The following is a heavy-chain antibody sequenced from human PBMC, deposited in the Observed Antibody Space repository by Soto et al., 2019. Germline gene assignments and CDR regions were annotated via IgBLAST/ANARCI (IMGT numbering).Heavy chain of an antibody. CDR2: ISHDGSNK. CDR1: GFTFYKYG. Sequence: QVQLVESGGGVVQPGRSLRLSCAASGFTFYKYGMHWVRQAPGKGLAWVALISHDGSNKYYVDSVKGRFTIARDKSKNTVFLQMNSLRPEDTALYFCAKDDSNRWYNYYAMDVWGQGTKVTVSS. V-gene: IGHV3-30*18. D-gene: IGHD3-22*01. J-gene: IGHJ6*02. CDR3: AKDDSNRWYNYYAMDV.